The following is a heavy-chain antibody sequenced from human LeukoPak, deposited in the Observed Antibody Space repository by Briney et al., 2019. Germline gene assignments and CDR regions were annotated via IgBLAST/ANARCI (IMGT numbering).Heavy chain of an antibody. V-gene: IGHV3-7*01. J-gene: IGHJ4*02. Sequence: GGSLRLSCAVSGFTFSSHAMSWVRQAPGKGLEWVANIRQDGSEKNFVDSVKGRFTISRDNAKNSLYLQMNTLTAEDTAVYYCARDPIDYWGQGTLVTVTS. CDR1: GFTFSSHA. CDR3: ARDPIDY. CDR2: IRQDGSEK.